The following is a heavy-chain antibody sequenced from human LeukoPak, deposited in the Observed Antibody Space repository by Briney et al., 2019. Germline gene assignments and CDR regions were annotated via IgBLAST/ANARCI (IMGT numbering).Heavy chain of an antibody. D-gene: IGHD3-22*01. Sequence: GGSLRLSCAASGFTFSSYSMNWVRQAPGKGLEWVSSISSSSSYIYYADSVTGRFTISRDNAKKSLYLQMNSLRAEDTAMYYCARVGYYESSSAFDIWGQGTMVTVSS. CDR3: ARVGYYESSSAFDI. CDR1: GFTFSSYS. CDR2: ISSSSSYI. J-gene: IGHJ3*02. V-gene: IGHV3-21*01.